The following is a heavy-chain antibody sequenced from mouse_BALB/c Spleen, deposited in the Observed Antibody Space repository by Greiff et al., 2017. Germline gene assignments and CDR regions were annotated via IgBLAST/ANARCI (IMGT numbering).Heavy chain of an antibody. CDR3: ARGGYFDY. CDR1: GFTFSSFG. CDR2: ISSGSSTI. D-gene: IGHD1-1*02. V-gene: IGHV5-17*02. J-gene: IGHJ2*01. Sequence: VQGVESGGGLVQPGGSRKLSCAASGFTFSSFGMHWVRQAPEKGLEWVAYISSGSSTIYYADTVKGRFTISRDNPKNTLFLQMTSLRSEDTAMYYCARGGYFDYWGQGTTLTVSS.